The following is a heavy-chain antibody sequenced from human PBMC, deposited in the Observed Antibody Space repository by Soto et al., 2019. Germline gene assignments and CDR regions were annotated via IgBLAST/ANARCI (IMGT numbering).Heavy chain of an antibody. Sequence: SETLSLTCTVSGGSISSSSYYWGWIRQPPGKGLEWIGSIYYSGSTYYNPSLKSRVTISVDTSKNQFSLKLSSVTAADTAVYYCARHHVVVAALIGWFDPWGQGTLVTVSS. CDR1: GGSISSSSYY. CDR3: ARHHVVVAALIGWFDP. CDR2: IYYSGST. D-gene: IGHD2-15*01. J-gene: IGHJ5*02. V-gene: IGHV4-39*01.